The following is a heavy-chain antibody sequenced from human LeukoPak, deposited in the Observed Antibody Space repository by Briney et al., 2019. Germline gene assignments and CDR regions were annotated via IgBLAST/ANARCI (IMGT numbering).Heavy chain of an antibody. Sequence: ASVKVSCKVSGYTLTELSMHWVRQAPGKGLEWMGGFDPEDGETIYAQKFQGRVTMTEDTSTDTAYMEQSSLRSEDTAVYYCATVPLIMITFGGVIVIRGLGAFDIWGQGTMVTVSS. CDR1: GYTLTELS. CDR2: FDPEDGET. CDR3: ATVPLIMITFGGVIVIRGLGAFDI. D-gene: IGHD3-16*02. V-gene: IGHV1-24*01. J-gene: IGHJ3*02.